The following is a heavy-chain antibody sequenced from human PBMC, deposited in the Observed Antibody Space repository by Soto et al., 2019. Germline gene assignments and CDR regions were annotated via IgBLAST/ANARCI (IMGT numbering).Heavy chain of an antibody. Sequence: ASVKGSCKASGYTFTSYDINWVRQATGQGLEWMGWMNPNSGNTGYAQKFQGRVTMTRNTSISTAYMELSSLRSEDTAVYYCARRLSKSGYSSSWYIGYWGQGTLVTVSS. J-gene: IGHJ4*02. D-gene: IGHD6-13*01. CDR1: GYTFTSYD. CDR3: ARRLSKSGYSSSWYIGY. V-gene: IGHV1-8*01. CDR2: MNPNSGNT.